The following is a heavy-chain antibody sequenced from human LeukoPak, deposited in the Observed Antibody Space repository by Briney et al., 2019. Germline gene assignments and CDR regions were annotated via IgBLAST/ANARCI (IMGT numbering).Heavy chain of an antibody. D-gene: IGHD2-2*01. J-gene: IGHJ6*02. Sequence: SETLSLTCAVSGGSISSSNWWSWVRQPPGKGLEWIGEIYHSGSTNYNPSLKSRVTISVDKSKNQFSLKLSSVTAADTAVYYCARGSTGYYYYGMDVWGQGTTVTVSS. CDR3: ARGSTGYYYYGMDV. CDR1: GGSISSSNW. CDR2: IYHSGST. V-gene: IGHV4-4*02.